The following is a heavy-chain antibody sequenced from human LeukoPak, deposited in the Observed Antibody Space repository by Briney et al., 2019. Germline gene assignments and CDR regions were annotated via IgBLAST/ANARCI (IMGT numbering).Heavy chain of an antibody. Sequence: GGSLRLSCAASGFTFSDYYMSWIRQAPGKGLGWVSYISGSGSTIYYADSVKGRFTISRDNAKNSLYLQMTSLRAEDTAVYYCARGSVYALYDSSGYYPYWGQGTLVTVSS. J-gene: IGHJ4*02. V-gene: IGHV3-11*01. D-gene: IGHD3-22*01. CDR3: ARGSVYALYDSSGYYPY. CDR1: GFTFSDYY. CDR2: ISGSGSTI.